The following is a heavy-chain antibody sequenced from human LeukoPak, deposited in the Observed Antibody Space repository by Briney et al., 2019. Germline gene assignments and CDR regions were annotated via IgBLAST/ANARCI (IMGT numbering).Heavy chain of an antibody. CDR2: IIPIFGTA. CDR1: GGTFSSYA. V-gene: IGHV1-69*05. D-gene: IGHD3-9*01. CDR3: ARGYYDILTSGGWFDP. J-gene: IGHJ5*02. Sequence: SVKVSCKASGGTFSSYAISWVRQAPGQGLEWMGGIIPIFGTANYAQKFQGRVTITTDESTSTAYMELSSLRSEDTAVYYCARGYYDILTSGGWFDPWGQRTLVTISS.